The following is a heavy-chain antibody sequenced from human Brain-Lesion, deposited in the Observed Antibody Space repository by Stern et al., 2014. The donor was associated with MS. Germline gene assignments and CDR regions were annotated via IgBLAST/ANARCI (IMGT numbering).Heavy chain of an antibody. D-gene: IGHD4-17*01. Sequence: QLQLQESGPGLVKPSETLSLTCTVSGGSINTNNYYWGWIRQPPGKGLEWIGNIYSSGSTFYSPSLKSRVTMSVDTSNTHFSLKLSFGTAADTAVYYCARTGDDFGDYSLSYWGQGTLVTVSS. V-gene: IGHV4-39*01. CDR1: GGSINTNNYY. CDR3: ARTGDDFGDYSLSY. CDR2: IYSSGST. J-gene: IGHJ4*02.